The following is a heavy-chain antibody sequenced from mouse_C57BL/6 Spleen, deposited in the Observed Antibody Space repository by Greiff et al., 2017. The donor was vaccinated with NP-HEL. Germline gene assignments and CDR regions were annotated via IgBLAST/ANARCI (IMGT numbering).Heavy chain of an antibody. D-gene: IGHD2-4*01. V-gene: IGHV3-1*01. Sequence: EVQLVESGPGMVKPSQSLSLTCTVTGYSITSGYDWHWIRHFPGNKLEWMGYISYSGSTNYNPSLKSRISITHDTSKNHFFLKLNSVTTEDTATYYCARGDYDYDDRRAWFAYWGQGTLVTVSA. CDR1: GYSITSGYD. J-gene: IGHJ3*01. CDR2: ISYSGST. CDR3: ARGDYDYDDRRAWFAY.